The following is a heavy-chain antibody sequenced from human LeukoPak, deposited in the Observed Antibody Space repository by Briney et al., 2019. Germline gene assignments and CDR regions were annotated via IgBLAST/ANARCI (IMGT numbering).Heavy chain of an antibody. CDR1: GGSFSGYY. V-gene: IGHV4-34*01. Sequence: SETLSLTCAVYGGSFSGYYWTWIRQPPGKGLEWIGEINLSGSTNYNPSLNSRVTISVDTSKNQFSLKLSSVTAADTALYFCARGRARQDTGLVYSYYYYMDVWGKGTTVTVSS. CDR2: INLSGST. J-gene: IGHJ6*03. CDR3: ARGRARQDTGLVYSYYYYMDV. D-gene: IGHD2-8*02.